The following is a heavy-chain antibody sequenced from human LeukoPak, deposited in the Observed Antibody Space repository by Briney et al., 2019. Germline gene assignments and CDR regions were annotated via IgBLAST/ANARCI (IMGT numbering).Heavy chain of an antibody. J-gene: IGHJ5*02. CDR2: VYSSGST. V-gene: IGHV4-4*07. CDR3: AKNYDFWSLDP. CDR1: GGSISNYY. Sequence: SETLSLTCTVSGGSISNYYWSWLRQPAGKGLEWIGRVYSSGSTNYNPSLKSRVTMSVDTSKNQFSLRLSSVTAADTAVYYCAKNYDFWSLDPWGQGTLVTVSS. D-gene: IGHD3-3*01.